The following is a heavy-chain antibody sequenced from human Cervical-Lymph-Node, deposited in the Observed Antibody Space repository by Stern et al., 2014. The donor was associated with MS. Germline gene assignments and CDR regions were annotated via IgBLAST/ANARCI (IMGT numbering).Heavy chain of an antibody. Sequence: EVQLVESGGGLIQPGGSLRLSCAASGFSVSSDYMTWVRQAPGKGLEWVSAMYGSGTTFYAHSVKGRFTISRDNSKNTLFLQMNSLRAEDTAVYYCARHGLLGDSFDLWGQGTLVTVSS. CDR3: ARHGLLGDSFDL. D-gene: IGHD2-21*02. CDR1: GFSVSSDY. CDR2: MYGSGTT. J-gene: IGHJ3*01. V-gene: IGHV3-53*01.